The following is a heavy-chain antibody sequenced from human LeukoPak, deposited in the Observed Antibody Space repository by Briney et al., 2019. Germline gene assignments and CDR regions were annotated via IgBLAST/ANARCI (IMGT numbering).Heavy chain of an antibody. D-gene: IGHD3-10*01. J-gene: IGHJ5*02. Sequence: GGSLRLSCAASGFTFSSYGIHWVRQAPGKGLEWVAVISYDGSNKYYADSVKGRFTISRDNFKNTLYLQMNSLRAEDTAVYYCAKDGLLWFRESNWFDPWGQGTLVTVSS. CDR3: AKDGLLWFRESNWFDP. CDR1: GFTFSSYG. CDR2: ISYDGSNK. V-gene: IGHV3-30*18.